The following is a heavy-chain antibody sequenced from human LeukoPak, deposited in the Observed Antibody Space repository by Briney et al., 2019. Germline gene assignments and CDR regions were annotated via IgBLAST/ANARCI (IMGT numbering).Heavy chain of an antibody. V-gene: IGHV4-39*01. Sequence: SETLSLTCTVSGGSISTSNYYWAWIRQPPGKGLEWIGSIYFSGSAYYNPSLKSRVSMSVDTSNNQFSLKVTSVTAADTAVYYCASDYGADSGYWGQGTLVTVSS. CDR2: IYFSGSA. CDR1: GGSISTSNYY. CDR3: ASDYGADSGY. D-gene: IGHD4-23*01. J-gene: IGHJ4*02.